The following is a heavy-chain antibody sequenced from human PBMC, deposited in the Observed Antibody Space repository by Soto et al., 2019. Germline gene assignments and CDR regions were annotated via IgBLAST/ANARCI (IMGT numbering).Heavy chain of an antibody. CDR1: GGSISSGDYY. CDR2: IYYSGST. V-gene: IGHV4-30-4*01. Sequence: QVQLQESGPGLVKPSQTLSLTCTVSGGSISSGDYYWSWIRQPPGKGLEWIGYIYYSGSTYYNPSLKSRVTTSVDTSKNHCSLKLSSVTAADTAVYYCARVADCSGGRCYFSVDYWGQGTLVTVSS. J-gene: IGHJ4*02. CDR3: ARVADCSGGRCYFSVDY. D-gene: IGHD2-15*01.